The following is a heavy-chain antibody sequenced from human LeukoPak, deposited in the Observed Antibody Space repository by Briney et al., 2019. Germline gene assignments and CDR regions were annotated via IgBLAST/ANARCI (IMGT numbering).Heavy chain of an antibody. Sequence: SETLSLTCAGYGGSFSGYYWSWIRQPPGKGLEWIGEINHSGSTNYDPSLKSRVTISVDTSKNQFSLKLSSVTAADTAVYYCARGREDDYVWGSYRSALFDYWGQGTLVTVSS. CDR1: GGSFSGYY. J-gene: IGHJ4*02. V-gene: IGHV4-34*01. D-gene: IGHD3-16*02. CDR2: INHSGST. CDR3: ARGREDDYVWGSYRSALFDY.